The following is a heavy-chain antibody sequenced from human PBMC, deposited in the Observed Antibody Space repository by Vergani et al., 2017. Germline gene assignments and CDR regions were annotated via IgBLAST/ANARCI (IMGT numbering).Heavy chain of an antibody. V-gene: IGHV3-11*04. CDR3: AKNPGISTTRHYYAMDV. Sequence: LEESGGGLVKPGGSLRLSCAASGFKFSDHYMSWIRQAPGKGLEWVSHISPGASTVSYTDSVTGRFTVSMENDNNSLTLDMTTLRFEDTAVYYCAKNPGISTTRHYYAMDVWGQGTTVTVSS. CDR2: ISPGASTV. D-gene: IGHD1-1*01. J-gene: IGHJ6*02. CDR1: GFKFSDHY.